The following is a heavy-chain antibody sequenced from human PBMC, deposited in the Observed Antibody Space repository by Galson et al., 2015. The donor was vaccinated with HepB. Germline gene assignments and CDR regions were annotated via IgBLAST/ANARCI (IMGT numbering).Heavy chain of an antibody. D-gene: IGHD2-2*01. V-gene: IGHV3-21*01. J-gene: IGHJ4*02. CDR2: ISSSSSYI. CDR3: ARKYCSSTSCYAGSDY. Sequence: SLRLSCAASGFTFSSYSMNWVRQAPGKGLEWVSSISSSSSYIYYADSVKGRFTISRDNAKNSLYLQMNSLRAEDTAVYYCARKYCSSTSCYAGSDYWGQGTLVTVSS. CDR1: GFTFSSYS.